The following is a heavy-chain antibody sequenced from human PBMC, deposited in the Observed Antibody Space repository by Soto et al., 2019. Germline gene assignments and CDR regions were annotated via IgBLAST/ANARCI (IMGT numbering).Heavy chain of an antibody. J-gene: IGHJ5*02. V-gene: IGHV4-39*01. Sequence: QLQLQESGPGLVKPSETLSLTCTVSGGSISSSSYYWGWIRQPPGKGLEWIGSIYYSGSTYYNPSLKSRVAISVDTSENQFSLKLSSVTAADTAVYYCASSIGSSWYPNWFDPWGQGTLVTVSS. CDR2: IYYSGST. CDR1: GGSISSSSYY. D-gene: IGHD6-13*01. CDR3: ASSIGSSWYPNWFDP.